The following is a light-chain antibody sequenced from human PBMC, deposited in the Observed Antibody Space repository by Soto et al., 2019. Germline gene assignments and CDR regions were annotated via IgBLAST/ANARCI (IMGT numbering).Light chain of an antibody. CDR3: QHLNDYRYT. CDR1: QAISSS. CDR2: AAS. Sequence: DIQLTQSPSFLSASVGDRVTITCRASQAISSSLAWYQHNPGKAPKLLIYAASTLQNGATSSFSGSGSWTEFTLTINSLQPEDFATYYCQHLNDYRYTFGQGTKVEIK. J-gene: IGKJ2*01. V-gene: IGKV1-9*01.